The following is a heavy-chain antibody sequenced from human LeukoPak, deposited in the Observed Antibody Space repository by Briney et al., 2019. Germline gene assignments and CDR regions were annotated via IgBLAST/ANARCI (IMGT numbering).Heavy chain of an antibody. V-gene: IGHV3-30*04. J-gene: IGHJ5*02. D-gene: IGHD5-12*01. CDR1: GFTFSSNA. Sequence: GGSLRLSCAASGFTFSSNAMHWVRQAPGKGLEWVAIISYDGSNKYYADSVKGRFTISRDKSKNTLYLQMNSLRGEDTAVYYCARSAAAGRIEATFDDWGQGTLVTVSS. CDR2: ISYDGSNK. CDR3: ARSAAAGRIEATFDD.